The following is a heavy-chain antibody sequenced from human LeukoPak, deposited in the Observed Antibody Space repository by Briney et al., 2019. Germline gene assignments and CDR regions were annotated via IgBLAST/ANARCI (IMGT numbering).Heavy chain of an antibody. CDR2: IYYSGST. CDR3: ARDNYDFWSGYLRYYYYYYMDV. Sequence: PGGSLRLSCAASGFTFSSYEMNWIRQPPGKGLEWIGSIYYSGSTYYNPSLKSRVTISVDTSKNQFSLKLSSVTAADTAVYYCARDNYDFWSGYLRYYYYYYMDVWGKGTTVTVSS. D-gene: IGHD3-3*01. J-gene: IGHJ6*03. CDR1: GFTFSSYE. V-gene: IGHV4-39*07.